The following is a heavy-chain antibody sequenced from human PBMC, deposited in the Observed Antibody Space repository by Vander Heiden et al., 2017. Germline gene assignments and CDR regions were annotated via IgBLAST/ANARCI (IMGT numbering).Heavy chain of an antibody. CDR1: GGSFSGYY. CDR2: INHSGST. CDR3: ARGGGGYDILTAYYYYYYGMDV. J-gene: IGHJ6*02. D-gene: IGHD3-9*01. V-gene: IGHV4-34*01. Sequence: QVQLQQWGAGLLKPSDALSLTCAVYGGSFSGYYWSWSRQPPWKGLEWIGEINHSGSTNYNPSHKSRVTISVDTSKNQFSLKLGAVTGADTAVYYCARGGGGYDILTAYYYYYYGMDVWGQGTTVTVSS.